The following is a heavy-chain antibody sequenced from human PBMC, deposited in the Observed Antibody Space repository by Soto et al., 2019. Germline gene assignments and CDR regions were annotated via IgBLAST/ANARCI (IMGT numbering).Heavy chain of an antibody. Sequence: QVQLVQSGAEVKEPGASVKVSCKASGYSFTDHYMHWVRQAPGQGLEWMGWINPISGGTKSAQQFQGRVTMTRDTSVSTAYMEVNRLTFDDTAVYYCARGKEIPDYWNFDLWGRGSLVTVSS. CDR2: INPISGGT. J-gene: IGHJ2*01. D-gene: IGHD2-2*02. V-gene: IGHV1-2*02. CDR3: ARGKEIPDYWNFDL. CDR1: GYSFTDHY.